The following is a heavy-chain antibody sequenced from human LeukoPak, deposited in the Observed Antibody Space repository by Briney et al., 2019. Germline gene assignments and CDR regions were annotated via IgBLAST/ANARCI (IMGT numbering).Heavy chain of an antibody. V-gene: IGHV1-46*01. J-gene: IGHJ5*02. CDR2: INPSGGST. CDR3: VSVPQTGARDWFDP. CDR1: GYTFTSYY. Sequence: ASVKVSCKASGYTFTSYYMHWVRQAAGQGLEWMGIINPSGGSTSYAQQFQGRVTMTRDTSTSTVYMELSSLRSEDTAVYYCVSVPQTGARDWFDPWGQGTLVTVSS. D-gene: IGHD3-10*01.